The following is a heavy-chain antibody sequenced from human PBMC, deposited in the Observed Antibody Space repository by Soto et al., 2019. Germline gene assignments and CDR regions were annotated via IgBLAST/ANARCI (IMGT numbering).Heavy chain of an antibody. CDR3: ARADCSGGSCYFDY. V-gene: IGHV3-72*01. D-gene: IGHD2-15*01. CDR1: GFTFSDHY. J-gene: IGHJ4*02. CDR2: TRNKANSYTT. Sequence: GGSLRPSCAASGFTFSDHYMDCVRQAPGKGLEWVGRTRNKANSYTTEYAASVKGRFTISRDDSKNSLYLQMNSLKTEDTAVYYCARADCSGGSCYFDYWGQGTLVTVSS.